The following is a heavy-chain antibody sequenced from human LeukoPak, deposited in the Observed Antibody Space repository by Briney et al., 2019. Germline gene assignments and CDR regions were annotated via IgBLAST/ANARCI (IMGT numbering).Heavy chain of an antibody. Sequence: GGSLRLSCLASGFTFRDYYMTWIRQAPGKGLEWISFISSRGTTTDYADPVKGRFTISRDNANNSLFLQMNGLRAEDTALYYCARGSGIVSMWDYFDYWGQGTLVTVSS. CDR2: ISSRGTTT. J-gene: IGHJ4*02. D-gene: IGHD3-10*02. V-gene: IGHV3-11*01. CDR1: GFTFRDYY. CDR3: ARGSGIVSMWDYFDY.